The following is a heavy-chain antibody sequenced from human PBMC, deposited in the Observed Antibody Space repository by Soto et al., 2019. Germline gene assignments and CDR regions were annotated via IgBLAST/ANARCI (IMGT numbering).Heavy chain of an antibody. CDR2: IDPSDSYT. CDR1: GYSFTSYW. V-gene: IGHV5-10-1*01. J-gene: IGHJ6*02. CDR3: ARTGALYSSGWSGTYYYYGMDV. D-gene: IGHD6-19*01. Sequence: GESLKISCKGSGYSFTSYWISWVRQMPGKGLEWMGRIDPSDSYTNYSPSFQGHVTISADKSISTAYLQWSSLKASDTAMYYCARTGALYSSGWSGTYYYYGMDVWGQGTTVTVSS.